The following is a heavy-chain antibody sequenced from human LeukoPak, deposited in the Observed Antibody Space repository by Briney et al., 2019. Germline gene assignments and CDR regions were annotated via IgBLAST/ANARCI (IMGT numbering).Heavy chain of an antibody. J-gene: IGHJ4*02. Sequence: GGSLRLSSAASGFTFDDYAMHWVRQAPGKGLEWVSGISWNSGSIGYADSVKGRFTISRDNAKNSLYLQMNSLRAEDMALYYCAKGVGSVLPSQIDYWGQGTLVTVSS. CDR2: ISWNSGSI. V-gene: IGHV3-9*03. CDR1: GFTFDDYA. CDR3: AKGVGSVLPSQIDY. D-gene: IGHD5/OR15-5a*01.